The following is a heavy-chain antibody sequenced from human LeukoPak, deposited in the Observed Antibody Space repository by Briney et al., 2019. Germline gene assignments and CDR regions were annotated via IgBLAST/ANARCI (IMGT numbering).Heavy chain of an antibody. Sequence: ASVKVSCKASGGTFSSYGISWVRQAPGQGLEWMGWISAYNGNTNYAQKLQGRVTMTTDTSTSTAYMELRSLRSDDTAVYYCARVPYCGGDCLYNWFDPWGQGTLVTVSS. V-gene: IGHV1-18*01. CDR1: GGTFSSYG. CDR3: ARVPYCGGDCLYNWFDP. CDR2: ISAYNGNT. D-gene: IGHD2-21*02. J-gene: IGHJ5*02.